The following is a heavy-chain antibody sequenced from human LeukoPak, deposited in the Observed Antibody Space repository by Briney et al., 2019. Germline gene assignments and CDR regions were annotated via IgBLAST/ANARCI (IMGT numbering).Heavy chain of an antibody. Sequence: SETLSLTCAVYGGSFSGYYWNWIRQPPGKGLEWIGEINQSGSTKYNPSLESRVTISVDTSKNQLSLKLSSVTAADTAVYYCARGPGSGSYFAWFDSWGQGALVTVSS. CDR2: INQSGST. D-gene: IGHD3-10*01. CDR3: ARGPGSGSYFAWFDS. V-gene: IGHV4-34*01. CDR1: GGSFSGYY. J-gene: IGHJ5*01.